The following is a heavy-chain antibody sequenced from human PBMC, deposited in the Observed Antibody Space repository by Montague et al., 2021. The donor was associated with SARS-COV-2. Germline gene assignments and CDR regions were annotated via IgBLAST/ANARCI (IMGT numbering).Heavy chain of an antibody. Sequence: SETLSLTCTVSGGSISSYYWSWIRQPAGRGLEWIGRIYTSGSTNYNPSLKSRVTMSVDTSKNQFSPKLSSVTAAGTAVYYCAREAWFGDKTSASEYYGMDVWGQGTTVTVSS. CDR1: GGSISSYY. D-gene: IGHD3-10*01. J-gene: IGHJ6*02. V-gene: IGHV4-4*07. CDR2: IYTSGST. CDR3: AREAWFGDKTSASEYYGMDV.